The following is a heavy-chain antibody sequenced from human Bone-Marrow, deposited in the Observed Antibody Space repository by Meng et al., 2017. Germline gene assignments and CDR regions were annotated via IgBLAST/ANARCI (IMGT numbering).Heavy chain of an antibody. Sequence: QVQHRRCGAGLLRPSGTLSLHCVVSGGSFSDYYWSWIRQPPGKGLEWIGEINHSGSTNYNPSLESRATISVDTSQNNLSLKLSSVTAADSAVYYCARGPTTMAHDFDYWGQGTLVTVSS. V-gene: IGHV4-34*01. CDR3: ARGPTTMAHDFDY. D-gene: IGHD4-11*01. J-gene: IGHJ4*02. CDR1: GGSFSDYY. CDR2: INHSGST.